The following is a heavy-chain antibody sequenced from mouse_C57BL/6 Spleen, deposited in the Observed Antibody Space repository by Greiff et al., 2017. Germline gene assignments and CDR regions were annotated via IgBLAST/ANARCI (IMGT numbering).Heavy chain of an antibody. CDR3: ARENYSNYGGFAY. J-gene: IGHJ3*01. CDR2: IYPRSGNT. CDR1: GYTFTSYG. V-gene: IGHV1-81*01. D-gene: IGHD2-5*01. Sequence: VQLQQSGAELARPGASVKLSCKASGYTFTSYGISWVKQRTGQGLEWIGEIYPRSGNTYYNEKFKGKATLTADKSSSTAYMELRSLTSEDSAVYFCARENYSNYGGFAYWGHVTLVTVSA.